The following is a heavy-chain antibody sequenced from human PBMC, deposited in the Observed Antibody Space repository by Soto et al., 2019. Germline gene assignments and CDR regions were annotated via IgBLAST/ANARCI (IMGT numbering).Heavy chain of an antibody. J-gene: IGHJ5*02. Sequence: PSETLSLTCSVSGTSIRSSNDYWGWVRQPPGKGLEWIGSINYNGRAYQNPSLKSRATISIDTSKNQFSLKLSSVTAADTAVYYCARGLLNNWFDPWGQGTLVTVSS. CDR3: ARGLLNNWFDP. D-gene: IGHD3-10*01. CDR1: GTSIRSSNDY. V-gene: IGHV4-39*07. CDR2: INYNGRA.